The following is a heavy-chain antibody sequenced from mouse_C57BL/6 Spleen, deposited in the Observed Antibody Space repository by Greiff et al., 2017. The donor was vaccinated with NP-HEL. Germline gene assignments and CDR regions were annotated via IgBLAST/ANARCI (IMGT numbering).Heavy chain of an antibody. D-gene: IGHD1-1*01. Sequence: VQLQQSGAELVKPGASVKLSCKASGYTFTSYWMHWVKQRPGQGLEWIGMIHPNSGSTNYNEKFKSKATLTVDKSSSTAYMQLSSLTSEDSAVYYWARVTTRYFDVWGTGTTVTVSS. V-gene: IGHV1-64*01. J-gene: IGHJ1*03. CDR3: ARVTTRYFDV. CDR2: IHPNSGST. CDR1: GYTFTSYW.